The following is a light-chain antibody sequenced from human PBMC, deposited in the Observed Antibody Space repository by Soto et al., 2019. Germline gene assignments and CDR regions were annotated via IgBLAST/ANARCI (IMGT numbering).Light chain of an antibody. CDR2: EVN. J-gene: IGLJ1*01. V-gene: IGLV2-23*02. Sequence: QSVLTHPASVSGSPRQSITISCAGTGSDIGAYNLVSWYQQHPGKAPKLIIYEVNTRPSGISNRFSGSKSSDTTSLTISGLQAEDEADYFCCSYAGTVAYVFGSGTKVTVL. CDR3: CSYAGTVAYV. CDR1: GSDIGAYNL.